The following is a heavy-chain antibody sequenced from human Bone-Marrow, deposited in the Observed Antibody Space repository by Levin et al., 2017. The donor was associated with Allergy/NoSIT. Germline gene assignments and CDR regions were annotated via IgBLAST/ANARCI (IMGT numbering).Heavy chain of an antibody. CDR1: GFAFSGCS. V-gene: IGHV3-21*01. J-gene: IGHJ6*02. Sequence: GESLKISCAASGFAFSGCSLNWVRQAPGKGLEWVSSISSSGTNIYYADSLKGRFTISRDNAKKSLYLQLNSLRADDTAIYYCVCGTDCLEYYGMDVWGQGTTVTVSS. CDR3: VCGTDCLEYYGMDV. D-gene: IGHD2-21*02. CDR2: ISSSGTNI.